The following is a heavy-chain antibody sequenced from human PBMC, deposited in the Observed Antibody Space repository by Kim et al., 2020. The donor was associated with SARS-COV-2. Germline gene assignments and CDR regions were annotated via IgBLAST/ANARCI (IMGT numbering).Heavy chain of an antibody. CDR3: TKGGRIYSGHGFYLDS. CDR2: ISGSGGNT. Sequence: GGSLRLSCAASGFTFSSYPMRWVRQAPGKGLEWVSSISGSGGNTFYADSVKGRFTISRDNSKNTLYLQMNTLRAEHTAVYYCTKGGRIYSGHGFYLDSWGQGTLVTVSS. CDR1: GFTFSSYP. V-gene: IGHV3-23*01. D-gene: IGHD5-12*01. J-gene: IGHJ4*02.